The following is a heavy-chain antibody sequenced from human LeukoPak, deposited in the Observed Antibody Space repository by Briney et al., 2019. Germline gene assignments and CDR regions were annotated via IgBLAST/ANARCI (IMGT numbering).Heavy chain of an antibody. CDR1: GFTLSSYE. D-gene: IGHD3-10*01. V-gene: IGHV3-48*03. J-gene: IGHJ6*03. CDR2: ISSSGSTI. CDR3: ARDCPSKIRGVIRGAVAYYYYYMDV. Sequence: GGSLRLSCAASGFTLSSYEMNWVRQAPGKGLEWVSYISSSGSTIYYADSVKGRFTISRDNAKNSLYLQMNSLRADDTAVYYCARDCPSKIRGVIRGAVAYYYYYMDVWGKGTTVTISS.